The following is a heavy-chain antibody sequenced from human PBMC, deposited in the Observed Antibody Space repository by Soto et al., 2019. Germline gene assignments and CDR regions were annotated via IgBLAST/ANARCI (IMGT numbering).Heavy chain of an antibody. D-gene: IGHD2-15*01. CDR2: IYYSGST. J-gene: IGHJ6*02. V-gene: IGHV4-39*01. Sequence: SETLSLTCTVSGGSISSSSYYWGWIRQPPGKGLEWIGSIYYSGSTYYNPSLKSRVTISVDTSKNQFSLKLSSVTAADTAVYYCAWSGDVYNLEMATLTYYYYGMDVWGQGTTVTVSS. CDR3: AWSGDVYNLEMATLTYYYYGMDV. CDR1: GGSISSSSYY.